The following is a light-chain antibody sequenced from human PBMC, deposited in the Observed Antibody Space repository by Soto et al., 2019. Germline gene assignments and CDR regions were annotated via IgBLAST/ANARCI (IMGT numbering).Light chain of an antibody. V-gene: IGLV1-40*01. CDR1: SSNIGAVYD. CDR2: GNS. Sequence: QSVLTQPPSVSGAPGQRVTISCTGSSSNIGAVYDVHWYQQLPGTAPKLLIYGNSNRPSGVPDLFSGSKSGTSASLDITGLQAEDEADYYCQYYDSSLSVLVFGTGTKLTVL. J-gene: IGLJ1*01. CDR3: QYYDSSLSVLV.